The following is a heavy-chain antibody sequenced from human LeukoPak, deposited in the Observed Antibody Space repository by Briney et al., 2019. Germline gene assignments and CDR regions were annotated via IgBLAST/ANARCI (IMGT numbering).Heavy chain of an antibody. D-gene: IGHD6-19*01. J-gene: IGHJ5*02. Sequence: PGGSLRLSCAASGFTFSDYNLDWVRQAPGKGLEWVSSISSGSSYRYYADSVKGRFTISRDDANNSLYLQMNSLRVEDAALYYCAKDSQWLVRGWFDPWGQGTLVTVSS. CDR1: GFTFSDYN. CDR2: ISSGSSYR. V-gene: IGHV3-21*04. CDR3: AKDSQWLVRGWFDP.